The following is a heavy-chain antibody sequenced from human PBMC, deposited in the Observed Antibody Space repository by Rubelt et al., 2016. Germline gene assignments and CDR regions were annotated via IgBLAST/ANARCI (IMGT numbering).Heavy chain of an antibody. J-gene: IGHJ6*02. V-gene: IGHV4-4*07. CDR1: GGSISSYY. CDR2: IYSSGIT. D-gene: IGHD6-13*01. CDR3: ARGVAAAGSSYYYGMDV. Sequence: QVQLQESGPGLVKPSETLSLTCTVSGGSISSYYWSWIRQPAGKGLEWIGRIYSSGITNYNPSLKSRVIMSVDTSKNQFSLKLSSVTAADTAVYYCARGVAAAGSSYYYGMDVWGQGTTVTVSS.